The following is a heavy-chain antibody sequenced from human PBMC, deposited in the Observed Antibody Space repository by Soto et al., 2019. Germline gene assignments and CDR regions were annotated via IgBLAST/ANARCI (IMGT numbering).Heavy chain of an antibody. D-gene: IGHD2-15*01. J-gene: IGHJ4*02. CDR1: GFTFSSYG. V-gene: IGHV3-30*18. Sequence: PGGSLRLSCAASGFTFSSYGMHWVRQAPGKGLEWVAVISYDGSNKYYADSVKGRFTISRDNSKNTLYLQMNSLRAEDTAVYYCAKRLSERHGVAWYYFDYWRQGTLVTVSS. CDR3: AKRLSERHGVAWYYFDY. CDR2: ISYDGSNK.